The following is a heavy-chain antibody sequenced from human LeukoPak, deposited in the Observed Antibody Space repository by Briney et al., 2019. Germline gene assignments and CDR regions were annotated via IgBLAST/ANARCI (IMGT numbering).Heavy chain of an antibody. CDR1: GGSISSYY. D-gene: IGHD3-9*01. CDR3: AGRGRLRYFDWLFPPNYYYYYGMDV. CDR2: IYYSGST. V-gene: IGHV4-59*04. Sequence: PSETLSLTCTVSGGSISSYYWSWIRQPPGKGLEWIGYIYYSGSTYYNPSLKSRVTISVDTSKNQFSLKLSSVTAADAAVYYCAGRGRLRYFDWLFPPNYYYYYGMDVWGQGTTVTVSS. J-gene: IGHJ6*02.